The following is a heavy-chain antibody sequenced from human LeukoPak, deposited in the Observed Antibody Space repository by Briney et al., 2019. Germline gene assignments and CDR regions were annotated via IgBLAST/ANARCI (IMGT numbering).Heavy chain of an antibody. CDR1: GFTFDDYA. CDR3: ATANGDSSGYYVDY. D-gene: IGHD3-22*01. CDR2: ISWNSGSI. Sequence: GGSLRLSCAASGFTFDDYAMHWVRQAPGKGLEWVSSISWNSGSIGYADSVKGRFTISRDNAKNSLYLQMNSLRAEDTAVYYCATANGDSSGYYVDYWGQGTLVTVSS. V-gene: IGHV3-9*01. J-gene: IGHJ4*02.